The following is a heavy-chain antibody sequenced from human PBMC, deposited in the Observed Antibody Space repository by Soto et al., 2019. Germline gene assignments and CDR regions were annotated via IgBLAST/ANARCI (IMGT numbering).Heavy chain of an antibody. Sequence: EVQLLESGGGLVQPGGSLRLSCAASGFTFSSYAMSWVRQAPGKGLEWVSAISGSGGSTYYADSVKGRFTISRDNSKNTLYLQMNSLRAEDTAVYYCAKESSPIFGVVTNWGEYYFDYWGQGTLVTVSS. CDR2: ISGSGGST. V-gene: IGHV3-23*01. CDR3: AKESSPIFGVVTNWGEYYFDY. CDR1: GFTFSSYA. D-gene: IGHD3-3*01. J-gene: IGHJ4*02.